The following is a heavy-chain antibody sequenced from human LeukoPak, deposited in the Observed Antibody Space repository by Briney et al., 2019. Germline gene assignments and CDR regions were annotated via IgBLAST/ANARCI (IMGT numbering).Heavy chain of an antibody. CDR2: IYYTGSS. J-gene: IGHJ4*02. CDR1: GDSISLYY. V-gene: IGHV4-59*01. Sequence: SESLSLTCAASGDSISLYYWSWVRQPPGKGLEWVGYIYYTGSSKSNPPLKSRVTISEDTSKNPFSLNLSSGTAADPPVYSCARVGLFKTPRHLALWGQGILVTVPS. CDR3: ARVGLFKTPRHLAL. D-gene: IGHD6-25*01.